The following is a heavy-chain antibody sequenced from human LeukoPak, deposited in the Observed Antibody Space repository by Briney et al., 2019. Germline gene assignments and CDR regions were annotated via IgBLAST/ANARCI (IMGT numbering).Heavy chain of an antibody. CDR1: GFTFSSYW. J-gene: IGHJ4*02. V-gene: IGHV3-7*03. CDR3: ARDLGYYYGSGSYVY. Sequence: GGSLRLSYAASGFTFSSYWMSWVRQAPRKGLEWVANIKQDGSEKYYVDSVKGRFTISRDNAKNSLYLQMNSLRAEDTAVYYCARDLGYYYGSGSYVYWGQGTLVTVSS. CDR2: IKQDGSEK. D-gene: IGHD3-10*01.